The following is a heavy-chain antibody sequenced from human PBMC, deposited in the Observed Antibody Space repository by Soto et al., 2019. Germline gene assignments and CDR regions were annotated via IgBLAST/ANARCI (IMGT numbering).Heavy chain of an antibody. J-gene: IGHJ4*02. CDR1: GFTFSSYG. CDR3: AKDTGSGSYYYTPFDY. V-gene: IGHV3-30*18. CDR2: ISYDGSNK. Sequence: PGGSLRLSCAASGFTFSSYGMHWVRQAPGKGLEWVAVISYDGSNKYYADSVKGRFTISRDNSKNTLYLQMNSLRAEDTAVYYCAKDTGSGSYYYTPFDYWGQGTLVTVSS. D-gene: IGHD3-10*01.